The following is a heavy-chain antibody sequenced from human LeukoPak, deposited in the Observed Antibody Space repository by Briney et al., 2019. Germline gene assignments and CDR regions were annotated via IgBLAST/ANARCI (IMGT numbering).Heavy chain of an antibody. D-gene: IGHD3-10*01. CDR3: ARDGPMVRGVINWFDP. J-gene: IGHJ5*02. CDR2: ISSSSSYI. CDR1: GFTSSSYS. V-gene: IGHV3-21*01. Sequence: GGSLRLSCAASGFTSSSYSMNWVRQAPGKGLEWVSSISSSSSYIYYADSVKGRFTISRDNAKNSLYLQMNSLRAEDTAVYYCARDGPMVRGVINWFDPWGQGTLVTVSS.